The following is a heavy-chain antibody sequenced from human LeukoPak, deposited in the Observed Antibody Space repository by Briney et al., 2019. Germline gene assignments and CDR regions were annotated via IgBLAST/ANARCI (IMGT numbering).Heavy chain of an antibody. V-gene: IGHV1-46*01. CDR2: INPSGGST. CDR1: GYTFTSYY. J-gene: IGHJ4*02. D-gene: IGHD5-12*01. Sequence: ASVKVSCKASGYTFTSYYMHWVRRAPGQGLEWMGIINPSGGSTSYAQKFQGRVTMTRDMSTSTVYMELSSLRSEDTAVYYCARDLVRGGGYADYWGQGTLVTVSS. CDR3: ARDLVRGGGYADY.